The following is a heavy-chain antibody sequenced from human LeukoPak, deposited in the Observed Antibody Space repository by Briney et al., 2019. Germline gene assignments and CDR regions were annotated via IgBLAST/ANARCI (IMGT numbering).Heavy chain of an antibody. CDR3: ARAQATVTTPVDY. D-gene: IGHD4-17*01. J-gene: IGHJ4*02. V-gene: IGHV3-30-3*01. CDR2: ISYDGSNK. Sequence: GGSLRLSCSVSGFTFSSHAMHWVRQAPGKGLEWVAVISYDGSNKYYADSVKGRFTISRDNSKNTLYLQMNSLRAEDTAVYYCARAQATVTTPVDYWGQGTLVTVSS. CDR1: GFTFSSHA.